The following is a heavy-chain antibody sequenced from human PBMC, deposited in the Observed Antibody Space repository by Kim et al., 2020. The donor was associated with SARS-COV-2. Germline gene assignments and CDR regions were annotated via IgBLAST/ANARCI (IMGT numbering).Heavy chain of an antibody. CDR3: AREHVLVWFGESQTEKWYDP. J-gene: IGHJ5*02. CDR2: IKENGSET. V-gene: IGHV3-7*01. CDR1: GFTFSRYW. Sequence: GGSLRLSCAASGFTFSRYWMSWVRQAPGKGLEWVANIKENGSETDYVDSVKGRFTISRDNTKNSLYLQMNSLRAEDTAVYYCAREHVLVWFGESQTEKWYDPWGQGTLVTVSS. D-gene: IGHD3-10*01.